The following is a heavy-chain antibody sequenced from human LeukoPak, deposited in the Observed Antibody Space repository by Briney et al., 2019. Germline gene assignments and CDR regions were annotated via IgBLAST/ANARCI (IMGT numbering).Heavy chain of an antibody. J-gene: IGHJ4*02. V-gene: IGHV4-38-2*02. CDR3: ARDPSYYDFWSGYYEDY. CDR1: GYSISSGYY. Sequence: SETLSLTCTVSGYSISSGYYWGWIRPPPGKGLEWIGIIYHSGSTYYNPSLKSRVTISVDTSKNQFSLKLSSVTAADTAVYYCARDPSYYDFWSGYYEDYWGQGTLVTVSS. CDR2: IYHSGST. D-gene: IGHD3-3*01.